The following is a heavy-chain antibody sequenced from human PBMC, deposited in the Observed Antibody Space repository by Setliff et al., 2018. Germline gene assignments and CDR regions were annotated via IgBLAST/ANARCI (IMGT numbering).Heavy chain of an antibody. V-gene: IGHV3-23*01. CDR2: ITVSGHST. D-gene: IGHD4-17*01. Sequence: PGGSLRLSCAASAFTFNKYAVTWLRQAPGKGLEWVSSITVSGHSTYADSVKGRSSISRDNSRNTLYLQMNSLRAEDTASYFCSRDPNGDYVGAFDPWGQGILVTVSS. J-gene: IGHJ5*02. CDR1: AFTFNKYA. CDR3: SRDPNGDYVGAFDP.